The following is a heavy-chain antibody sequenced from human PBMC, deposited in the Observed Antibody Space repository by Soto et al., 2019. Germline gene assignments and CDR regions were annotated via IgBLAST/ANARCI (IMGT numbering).Heavy chain of an antibody. D-gene: IGHD2-15*01. CDR2: IQSGGTT. CDR3: ARDDVLCDGGRCYRIPLDL. V-gene: IGHV3-66*01. J-gene: IGHJ6*04. CDR1: GFTVSSKY. Sequence: EVQLVESGGGLVQPGGSLRLSCAASGFTVSSKYMTWVRQAPGKGLEWVSLIQSGGTTYYADSVKGRFTISSDTSENTLHLQMDSLRVEDTAVYYCARDDVLCDGGRCYRIPLDLWGNGTTVTVSS.